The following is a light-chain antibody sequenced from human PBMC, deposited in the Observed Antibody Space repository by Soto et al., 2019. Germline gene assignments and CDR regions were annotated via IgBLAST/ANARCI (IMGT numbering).Light chain of an antibody. Sequence: DIQMTQSPSSLSASVGDRVTITCQASQDISDFLKWYQQKPGKAPNLLIYDASNLETGVPSRFSGSGSGTHFTVTICRLQPEDIATDYFQQYENLPITFGQGTRLEIK. CDR1: QDISDF. CDR2: DAS. V-gene: IGKV1-33*01. CDR3: QQYENLPIT. J-gene: IGKJ5*01.